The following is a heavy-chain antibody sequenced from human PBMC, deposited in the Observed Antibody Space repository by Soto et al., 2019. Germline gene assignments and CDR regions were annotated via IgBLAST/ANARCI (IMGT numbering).Heavy chain of an antibody. CDR2: IYSGGST. D-gene: IGHD6-6*01. CDR1: GFTVSSNY. CDR3: ARGWSIAARGGWFDP. J-gene: IGHJ5*02. Sequence: GESLKISCAASGFTVSSNYMSWVRQAPGKGLEWVSVIYSGGSTYYADSVKGRFTISRDNSKNTLYLQMNSLRAEDTAVYYCARGWSIAARGGWFDPWGQGTLVTVSS. V-gene: IGHV3-53*01.